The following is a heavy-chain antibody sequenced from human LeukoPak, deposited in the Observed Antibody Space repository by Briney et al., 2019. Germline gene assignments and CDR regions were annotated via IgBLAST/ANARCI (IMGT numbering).Heavy chain of an antibody. CDR3: ARARYSDYYDSSGYFYLEFDY. D-gene: IGHD3-22*01. Sequence: SETLSLTCTVSGGSISSYYWSWIRQPPGKGLEWIGYIYYSGSTNYNPSLKSRVTISVDTSKNQFSLKLSSVTAADTAVYYCARARYSDYYDSSGYFYLEFDYWGQGTLVTVSS. V-gene: IGHV4-59*01. J-gene: IGHJ4*02. CDR1: GGSISSYY. CDR2: IYYSGST.